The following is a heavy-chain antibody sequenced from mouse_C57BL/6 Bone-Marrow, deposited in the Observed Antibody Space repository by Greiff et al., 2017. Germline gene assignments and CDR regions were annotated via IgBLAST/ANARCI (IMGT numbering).Heavy chain of an antibody. D-gene: IGHD2-4*01. CDR1: GFSFNTYA. J-gene: IGHJ3*01. V-gene: IGHV10-1*01. CDR3: VRPFYYDYDGGFAY. Sequence: EVKVVESGGGLVQPKGSLKLSCAASGFSFNTYAMNWVRQAPGKGLEWVARIRSKSNNYATYYADSVKDRFTISRDDSESMLYLQMNNLKTEDTAMYYCVRPFYYDYDGGFAYWGQGTLVTVSA. CDR2: IRSKSNNYAT.